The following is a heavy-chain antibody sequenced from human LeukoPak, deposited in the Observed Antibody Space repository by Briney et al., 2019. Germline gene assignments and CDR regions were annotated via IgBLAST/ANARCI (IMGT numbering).Heavy chain of an antibody. V-gene: IGHV3-23*01. CDR2: ISGSGGST. D-gene: IGHD3-10*01. Sequence: GGSLRLSCAASGFTFSSYSGFTFSSYAMSWVRQAPGKGLEWVSAISGSGGSTYYADSVKGRFTISRDNSKNTLYLQMNSLRAEDTAVYYCAKDYYGSGSYYNHAPTGYYFDYWGQGTLVTVSS. CDR3: AKDYYGSGSYYNHAPTGYYFDY. CDR1: GFTFSSYSGFTFSSYA. J-gene: IGHJ4*02.